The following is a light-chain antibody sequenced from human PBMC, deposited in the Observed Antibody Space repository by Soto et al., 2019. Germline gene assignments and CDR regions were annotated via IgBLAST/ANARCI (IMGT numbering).Light chain of an antibody. J-gene: IGKJ1*01. Sequence: DIVLTQSAGTLSLSPGARATLSGRPSQRVSSNYLAWYQQKPGQAPRLLIYGASTRATGVPARASGSGSGTDVTLTISRLEPEDFAVYHCQQYGSLSWTFGQGTKVDIK. CDR1: QRVSSNY. CDR3: QQYGSLSWT. V-gene: IGKV3-20*01. CDR2: GAS.